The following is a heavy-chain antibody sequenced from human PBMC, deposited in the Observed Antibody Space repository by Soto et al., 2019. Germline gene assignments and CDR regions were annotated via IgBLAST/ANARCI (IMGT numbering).Heavy chain of an antibody. V-gene: IGHV3-7*03. Sequence: PGVSLRLSCAGSGFTFSDYWISWVRQAPGKGPEWVANIKFDGSEKQYVDSVRGRFTISRDNSRNSLFLQMNSLRAGDTAVYYCVKDGGYCSSSTCYSPRNHYFDSWGQGTLVTVSS. CDR3: VKDGGYCSSSTCYSPRNHYFDS. D-gene: IGHD2-2*01. CDR1: GFTFSDYW. CDR2: IKFDGSEK. J-gene: IGHJ4*02.